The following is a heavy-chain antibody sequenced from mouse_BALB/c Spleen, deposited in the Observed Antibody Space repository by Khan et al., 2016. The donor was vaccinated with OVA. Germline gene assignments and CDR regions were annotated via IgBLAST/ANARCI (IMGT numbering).Heavy chain of an antibody. D-gene: IGHD2-3*01. Sequence: EVQLQESGPGLVKPSQSLSLICTVTGYSITSDYAWNWIRQFPGNKLEWMGYISYSGSTSYNPSLKSRISITRDTSKNQFFLQLNSVTTEDTATYYGARSDDDGYYWYFDVWGAGTTVTVSS. CDR3: ARSDDDGYYWYFDV. CDR2: ISYSGST. CDR1: GYSITSDYA. J-gene: IGHJ1*01. V-gene: IGHV3-2*02.